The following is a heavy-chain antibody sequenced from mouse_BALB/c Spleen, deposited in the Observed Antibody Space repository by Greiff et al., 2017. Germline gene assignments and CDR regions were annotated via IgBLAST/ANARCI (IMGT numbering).Heavy chain of an antibody. D-gene: IGHD1-1*01. CDR1: GFTFSSYT. CDR3: ARQYYGISYVSWFAY. CDR2: ISNGGGST. V-gene: IGHV5-12-2*01. Sequence: EVMLVESGGGLVQPGGSLKLSCAASGFTFSSYTMSWVRQTPEKRLEWVAYISNGGGSTYYPDTVKGRFTISRDNAKNTLYLQMSSLKSEDTAMYYCARQYYGISYVSWFAYWGQGTLVTVSA. J-gene: IGHJ3*01.